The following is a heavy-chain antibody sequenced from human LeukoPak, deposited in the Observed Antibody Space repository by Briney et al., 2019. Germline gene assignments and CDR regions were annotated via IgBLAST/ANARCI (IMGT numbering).Heavy chain of an antibody. CDR3: AKGGHLDY. CDR2: INEDGSEK. Sequence: PGGSLRLSCTVSGFAFSRFWMSWVRQAPGKGLEWVANINEDGSEKYYVDSVKGRFTISRDNAKNSLYLQMNSLRAGDTAVYYCAKGGHLDYWGQGTLVTVSS. J-gene: IGHJ4*02. CDR1: GFAFSRFW. V-gene: IGHV3-7*01.